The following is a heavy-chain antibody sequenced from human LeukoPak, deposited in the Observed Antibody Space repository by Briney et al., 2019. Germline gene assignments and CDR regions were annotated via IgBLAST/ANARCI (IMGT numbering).Heavy chain of an antibody. CDR3: ASGRSYWYHLDY. CDR1: AFTVSSNF. J-gene: IGHJ4*02. D-gene: IGHD2-8*02. CDR2: IYAGGGT. V-gene: IGHV3-53*04. Sequence: GGSLRLSCAASAFTVSSNFMTWVRQAPGKGLEWVSLIYAGGGTYYADSVQGRFSISRHLSKKTVDLQMNSLRLEDTAVYYCASGRSYWYHLDYWGRGTLVTVSS.